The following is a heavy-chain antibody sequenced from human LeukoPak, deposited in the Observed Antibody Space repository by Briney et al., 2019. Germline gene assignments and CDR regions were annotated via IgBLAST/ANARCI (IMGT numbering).Heavy chain of an antibody. Sequence: SETLSLTCTVACGSISNYYCSWIRQPPGKGLEWIGYIYHSGATNYNHSLRSRVTVSVDTSNNQFSLNLRSVTAADTAIYYCARKSPTSGSYGWYFDYWGQGALVTVSS. J-gene: IGHJ4*02. CDR2: IYHSGAT. V-gene: IGHV4-59*01. CDR3: ARKSPTSGSYGWYFDY. CDR1: CGSISNYY. D-gene: IGHD1-26*01.